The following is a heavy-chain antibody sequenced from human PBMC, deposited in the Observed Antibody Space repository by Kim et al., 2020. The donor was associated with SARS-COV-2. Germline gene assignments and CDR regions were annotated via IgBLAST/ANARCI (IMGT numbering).Heavy chain of an antibody. Sequence: SETLSLTCAVYGGSFSGYYWSWIRQPPGKGLEWIGEINHSGSTNYNPSLTSRVTISVDTSKNQFSLKLSSVTAADTAVYYCARGLSLAVAAPGYYFDYWG. CDR3: ARGLSLAVAAPGYYFDY. V-gene: IGHV4-34*01. J-gene: IGHJ4*01. CDR2: INHSGST. CDR1: GGSFSGYY. D-gene: IGHD6-19*01.